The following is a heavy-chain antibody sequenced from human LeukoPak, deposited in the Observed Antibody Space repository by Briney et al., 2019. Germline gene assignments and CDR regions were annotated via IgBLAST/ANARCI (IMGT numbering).Heavy chain of an antibody. Sequence: GSLRLSCAASGFTFSSYAMSWVRQAPGKGLEWIGEINHSGSTNYNPSLKSRVTISVDTSKNQFSLKLSSVTAADTAVYYRARDLGQQLNWFDPWGQGTLVTVSS. D-gene: IGHD6-13*01. CDR1: GFTFSSYA. CDR2: INHSGST. V-gene: IGHV4-34*01. CDR3: ARDLGQQLNWFDP. J-gene: IGHJ5*02.